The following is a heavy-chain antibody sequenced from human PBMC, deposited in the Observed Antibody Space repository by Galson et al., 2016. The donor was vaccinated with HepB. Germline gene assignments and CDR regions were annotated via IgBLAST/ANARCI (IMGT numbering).Heavy chain of an antibody. CDR1: GYTFSRYA. CDR3: ASAGFCGGVSCYSEGGFDY. V-gene: IGHV1-3*01. Sequence: SVKVSCKASGYTFSRYAMHWVRQAPGQRLEWMGWINAGNGNTKYSQKFQGRVTITRDTSASTAFMELSSLRSEDTAVYYCASAGFCGGVSCYSEGGFDYWGQGTLVTVSS. CDR2: INAGNGNT. D-gene: IGHD2-15*01. J-gene: IGHJ4*02.